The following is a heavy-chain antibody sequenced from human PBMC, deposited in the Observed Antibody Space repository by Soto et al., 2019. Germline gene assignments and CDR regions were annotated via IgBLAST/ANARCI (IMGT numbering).Heavy chain of an antibody. D-gene: IGHD1-26*01. V-gene: IGHV4-59*01. J-gene: IGHJ5*02. Sequence: QVQLQESGPGLVKPSETLSLTCTVSGGSISSYFWTWIRQPPGKGLEWIGYIYYSGSTNYNPSLKSRVTISVDTSKNQFSLNLSSVTAADTAVYYCARYCGGYYENWFDPWGQGTLVTVSS. CDR1: GGSISSYF. CDR3: ARYCGGYYENWFDP. CDR2: IYYSGST.